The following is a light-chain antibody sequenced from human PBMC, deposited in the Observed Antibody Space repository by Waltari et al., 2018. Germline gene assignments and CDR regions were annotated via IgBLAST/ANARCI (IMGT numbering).Light chain of an antibody. CDR3: YSTDSNSNYGV. CDR2: EDT. CDR1: ALAKKY. V-gene: IGLV3-10*01. J-gene: IGLJ2*01. Sequence: SYEWTQPPSVSVCVGKAARITWSGDALAKKYASWYQKKPGQAPVLILYEDTKRPSEIPERFSGSSSRTMATWTISGAQVEDEAVYYCYSTDSNSNYGVFGGGTKLTVL.